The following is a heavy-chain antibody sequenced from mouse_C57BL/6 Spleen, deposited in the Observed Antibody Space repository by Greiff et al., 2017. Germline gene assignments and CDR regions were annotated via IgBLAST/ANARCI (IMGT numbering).Heavy chain of an antibody. CDR2: INPNNGGT. CDR1: GYTFTDYY. J-gene: IGHJ2*01. D-gene: IGHD1-1*01. CDR3: ARDSITTVFDY. V-gene: IGHV1-26*01. Sequence: VQLQQSGPELVKPGASVKISCKASGYTFTDYYMNWVKQSHGKSLEWIGDINPNNGGTSYNQKFKGKVTLTVDKSSSTAYMELRRLTSEDSAVYYCARDSITTVFDYWGQGTTLTVSS.